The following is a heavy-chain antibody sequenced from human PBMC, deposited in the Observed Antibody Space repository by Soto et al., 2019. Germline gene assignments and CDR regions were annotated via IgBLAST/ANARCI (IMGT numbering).Heavy chain of an antibody. CDR3: ARDYKQTQKYYSGLDV. V-gene: IGHV1-18*01. CDR1: GYTFPNYG. J-gene: IGHJ6*02. Sequence: VQLVQSGAEVKKPGASVKVSCKASGYTFPNYGITWVRQAPGQGLEWMGWISAYNGNTKYAQVLEGRVTMTTDTSTSTAYMELRSLRSDDTAAYYCARDYKQTQKYYSGLDVWGQGTTVTVS. CDR2: ISAYNGNT. D-gene: IGHD3-10*01.